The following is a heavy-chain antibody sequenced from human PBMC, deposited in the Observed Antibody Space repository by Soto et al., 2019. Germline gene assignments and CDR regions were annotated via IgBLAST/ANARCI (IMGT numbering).Heavy chain of an antibody. V-gene: IGHV4-4*07. Sequence: SETLSLTCTVSGGSISSYYWSWIRQPAGKGLEWIGRIYNSGSTNYNPSLESRVTISVDTSKNQFSLRLISVTAADTAVYYCASISPRARIPPWYRSTSIVGSSHYSYDLDVWGQGTTVTVSS. D-gene: IGHD6-6*01. J-gene: IGHJ6*02. CDR1: GGSISSYY. CDR2: IYNSGST. CDR3: ASISPRARIPPWYRSTSIVGSSHYSYDLDV.